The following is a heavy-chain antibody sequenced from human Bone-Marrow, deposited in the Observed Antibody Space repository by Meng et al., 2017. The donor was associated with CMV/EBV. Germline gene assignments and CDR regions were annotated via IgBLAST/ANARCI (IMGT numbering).Heavy chain of an antibody. V-gene: IGHV1-46*01. CDR3: AIPHCITTNCYSADYYQGMDV. D-gene: IGHD2-2*02. CDR1: GYTFTSYY. CDR2: INPSGGST. J-gene: IGHJ6*02. Sequence: ASVKVSCKASGYTFTSYYMHWVRQAPGQGLEWMGIINPSGGSTSYAQKFQGRVTMTRDTSTSTVYMELSSLRSEDTAVYYCAIPHCITTNCYSADYYQGMDVWGQGTAVTVSS.